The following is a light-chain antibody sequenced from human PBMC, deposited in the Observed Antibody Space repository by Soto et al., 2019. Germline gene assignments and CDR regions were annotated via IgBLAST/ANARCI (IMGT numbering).Light chain of an antibody. CDR1: QSVRRY. J-gene: IGKJ4*01. CDR2: DAS. CDR3: HQRSNWPLT. Sequence: EIVLTQSPGTLSLSPGERATLSCRASQSVRRYLAWYQQKPGQVPRVLIYDASNRATGIPDRFSGSGSGTDFTLTISSLESEDFAVYYCHQRSNWPLTFGGGTKVDIK. V-gene: IGKV3-11*01.